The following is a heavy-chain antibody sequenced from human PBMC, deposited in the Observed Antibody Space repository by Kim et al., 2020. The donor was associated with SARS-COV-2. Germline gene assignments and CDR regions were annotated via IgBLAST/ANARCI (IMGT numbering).Heavy chain of an antibody. CDR3: ARVEYSSSLGGYYYYYGMDV. D-gene: IGHD6-6*01. CDR1: GYTFTSYG. Sequence: SVKVSCKASGYTFTSYGISWVRQAPGQGLEWMGWISAYNGNTNYAQKLQGRVTMTTDTSTSTAYMELRSLRSDDTAVYYCARVEYSSSLGGYYYYYGMDVWGQGTTVTVS. V-gene: IGHV1-18*01. CDR2: ISAYNGNT. J-gene: IGHJ6*02.